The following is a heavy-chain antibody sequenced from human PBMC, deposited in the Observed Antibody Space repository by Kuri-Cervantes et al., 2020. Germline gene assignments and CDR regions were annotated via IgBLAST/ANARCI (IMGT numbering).Heavy chain of an antibody. CDR2: IRYDGSNK. D-gene: IGHD6-25*01. Sequence: GESLKISCAASGFTFSSYGMHWVRQAPGKGLEWVAFIRYDGSNKYYADSVKGRFTISRDNSKNTLYVQMSSPRPEDTAVYYCARGGGYSFPYPSDFWGQGTLVTVSS. J-gene: IGHJ4*02. V-gene: IGHV3-30*02. CDR1: GFTFSSYG. CDR3: ARGGGYSFPYPSDF.